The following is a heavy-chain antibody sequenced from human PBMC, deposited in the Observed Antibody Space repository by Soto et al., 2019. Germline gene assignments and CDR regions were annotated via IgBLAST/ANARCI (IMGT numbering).Heavy chain of an antibody. CDR2: ISSSSSYI. CDR3: ARDPYYYDSSGFFDY. D-gene: IGHD3-22*01. J-gene: IGHJ4*02. Sequence: PGGSLRLSCAASGLTFSSYSMNWVRQAPGKGLEWVSSISSSSSYIYYADSVKGRFTISRDNAKNSLYLQMNSLRAEDTAVYYCARDPYYYDSSGFFDYWGQGTLVTVSS. V-gene: IGHV3-21*01. CDR1: GLTFSSYS.